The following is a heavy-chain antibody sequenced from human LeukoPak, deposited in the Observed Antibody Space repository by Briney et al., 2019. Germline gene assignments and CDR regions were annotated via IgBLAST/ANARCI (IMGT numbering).Heavy chain of an antibody. Sequence: PGGSLRLSCAASGFSFSTYAMGWVRQAPGEGLEWVSGISDSGRTTLYADSVKGRFTISRDNSKNTLYLQMNSLRAEDSAVYYCARGPVIKMLVANPNNWFDPWGQGTLVTVSS. D-gene: IGHD3-22*01. J-gene: IGHJ5*02. CDR1: GFSFSTYA. CDR2: ISDSGRTT. V-gene: IGHV3-23*01. CDR3: ARGPVIKMLVANPNNWFDP.